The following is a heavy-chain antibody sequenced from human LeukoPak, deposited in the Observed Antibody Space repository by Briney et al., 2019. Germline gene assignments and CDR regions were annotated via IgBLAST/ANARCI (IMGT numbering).Heavy chain of an antibody. Sequence: GGSLRLSCAASGFTFSDYWMHWVRQAPGKGLEWVAVISYDGNDKYYVDSVKGRFTISRDNSKNTLYLQMNSLRPNDTAVYYCAKDGDRVFEYWGQGTLVTVSS. D-gene: IGHD7-27*01. CDR1: GFTFSDYW. CDR3: AKDGDRVFEY. CDR2: ISYDGNDK. V-gene: IGHV3-30*18. J-gene: IGHJ4*02.